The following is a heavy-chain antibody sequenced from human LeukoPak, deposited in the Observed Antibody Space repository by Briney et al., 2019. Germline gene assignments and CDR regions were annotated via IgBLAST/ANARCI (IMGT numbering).Heavy chain of an antibody. V-gene: IGHV3-30*04. CDR3: ARDPAFATSPSYYFDY. Sequence: GGSLRLSCAASGFTFSSYAMHWVRQAPGKGLEWVVVISYDGSNKYYADSVKGRFTISRDNSKNTLYLQMNSLRAEDTAVYYCARDPAFATSPSYYFDYRGQGTLVTVSS. CDR1: GFTFSSYA. CDR2: ISYDGSNK. J-gene: IGHJ4*02. D-gene: IGHD2-15*01.